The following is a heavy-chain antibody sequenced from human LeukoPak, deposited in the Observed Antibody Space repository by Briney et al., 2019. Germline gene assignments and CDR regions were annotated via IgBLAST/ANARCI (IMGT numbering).Heavy chain of an antibody. CDR3: ARHGSGRSFDY. D-gene: IGHD6-19*01. CDR1: GGSISTYY. CDR2: IYNSGSA. Sequence: SETLSLTCKVSGGSISTYYWSGFRQPPGKGLELIGYIYNSGSATYNPSLRSRVTISVDTSKNQFSLKLTSVSTTDTPVYYCARHGSGRSFDYWGQGVLVPVSS. J-gene: IGHJ4*02. V-gene: IGHV4-59*01.